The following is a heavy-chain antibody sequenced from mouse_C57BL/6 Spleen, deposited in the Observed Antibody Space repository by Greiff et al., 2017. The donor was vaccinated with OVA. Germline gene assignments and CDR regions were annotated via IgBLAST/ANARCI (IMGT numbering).Heavy chain of an antibody. J-gene: IGHJ3*01. CDR1: GYTFTSYG. CDR3: GRESSGYPWVAY. CDR2: LYPRSGNT. V-gene: IGHV1-81*01. Sequence: QVQLQQSGAELARPGASVQLSCKASGYTFTSYGISWVKQRTGQGLEWLGELYPRSGNTYYNEKFKGKATLTADQSSSTAYQEIRSLTSEDSAVYFCGRESSGYPWVAYWGQGTLVTVSA. D-gene: IGHD3-2*02.